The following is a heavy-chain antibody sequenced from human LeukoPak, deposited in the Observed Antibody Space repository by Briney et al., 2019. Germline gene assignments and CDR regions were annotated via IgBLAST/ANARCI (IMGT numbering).Heavy chain of an antibody. CDR3: ARGTRSARTVY. CDR2: IYYSGST. Sequence: SETLSLTCTVPGGSISSGDYYWTWIRQPPGTGLEWIGYIYYSGSTYYSPSLKSRVTISVDKSKNQFSLKLSSVTAADTAVYYCARGTRSARTVYWGQGTLVTVSS. J-gene: IGHJ4*02. V-gene: IGHV4-30-4*01. D-gene: IGHD3/OR15-3a*01. CDR1: GGSISSGDYY.